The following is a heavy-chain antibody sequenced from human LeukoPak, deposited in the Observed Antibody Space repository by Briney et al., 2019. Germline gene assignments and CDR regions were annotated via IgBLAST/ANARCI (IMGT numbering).Heavy chain of an antibody. CDR2: IIHSGGT. CDR1: GGSYGGSFSGYH. CDR3: ARGNLVVVPAAQCAYSYMDV. Sequence: SETLSLTCAVYGGSYGGSFSGYHWNWIRQPPGKGLEWIGEIIHSGGTNYNPSLKSRVTISVDTSKNQFSLKLSSVTAADTAVYYCARGNLVVVPAAQCAYSYMDVWGNGTTVTISS. D-gene: IGHD2-2*01. J-gene: IGHJ6*03. V-gene: IGHV4-34*01.